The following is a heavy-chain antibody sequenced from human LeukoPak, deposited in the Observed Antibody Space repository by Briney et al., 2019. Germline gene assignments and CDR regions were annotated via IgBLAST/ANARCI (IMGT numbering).Heavy chain of an antibody. CDR1: GFTFTRYD. V-gene: IGHV3-13*01. D-gene: IGHD3-22*01. J-gene: IGHJ6*02. CDR3: ARGPWYGSTDYPNYGMDV. CDR2: IGTGGDT. Sequence: GGSLRPSCAASGFTFTRYDMHWVRQPIGKGLEWVSAIGTGGDTYYLDSVKGRLTISRENAKSSLYLQMNSLRAGDTAVYYCARGPWYGSTDYPNYGMDVWGQGTTATVSS.